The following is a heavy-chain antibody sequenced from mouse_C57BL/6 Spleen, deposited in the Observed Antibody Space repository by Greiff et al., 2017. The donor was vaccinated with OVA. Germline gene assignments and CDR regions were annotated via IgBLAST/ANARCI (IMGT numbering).Heavy chain of an antibody. J-gene: IGHJ4*01. CDR1: GFSFNTYA. V-gene: IGHV10-1*01. CDR2: IRSKSNNYAT. Sequence: EAGGGLVQPKGSLKLSCAASGFSFNTYAMNWVRQAPGKGLEWVARIRSKSNNYATYYADSVKDRFTISRDDSESMLYLQMNNLKTEDTAMYYCVAGLLPYAMDYWGQGTSVTVSS. D-gene: IGHD2-3*01. CDR3: VAGLLPYAMDY.